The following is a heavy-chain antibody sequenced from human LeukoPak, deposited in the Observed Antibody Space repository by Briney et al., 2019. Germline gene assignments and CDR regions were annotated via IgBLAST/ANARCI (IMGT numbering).Heavy chain of an antibody. CDR1: GGSISSDDYY. J-gene: IGHJ4*02. CDR2: IYYSGRT. D-gene: IGHD6-13*01. V-gene: IGHV4-30-4*08. CDR3: AREATAGTGALDY. Sequence: SQTLSLTCTVSGGSISSDDYYWSWIRQPPGEGLEWIGNIYYSGRTLYNPSLKSRLTISLDTAKNHFSLNLTSVTAADTAVYYCAREATAGTGALDYWGQGALVTVSS.